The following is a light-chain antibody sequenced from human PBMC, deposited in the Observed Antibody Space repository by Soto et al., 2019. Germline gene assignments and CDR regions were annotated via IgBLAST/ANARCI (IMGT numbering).Light chain of an antibody. Sequence: EIVLTQSPGTLSLSPGERATLSCRASQSVSSNYLAWYQQKPGQAPRVLIYGASSRTTGIPDRFSGSGSGTDFTLTISRLEPEDFAVYYCQQYHNSPLTFGQGTTGDIK. CDR3: QQYHNSPLT. CDR2: GAS. CDR1: QSVSSNY. V-gene: IGKV3-20*01. J-gene: IGKJ1*01.